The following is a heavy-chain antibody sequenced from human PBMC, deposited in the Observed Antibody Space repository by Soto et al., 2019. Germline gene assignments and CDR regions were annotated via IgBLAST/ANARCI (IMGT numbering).Heavy chain of an antibody. CDR1: GFTFSSYA. D-gene: IGHD3-3*01. V-gene: IGHV3-23*01. J-gene: IGHJ4*02. Sequence: GGSLKLPCASSGFTFSSYAMRWDRQAPGKGLEWVSAISGSCGSTYYADSVTGRFTIARDNYKNTLYLQMNSLRAEDTAVYYCAKGTQITIVGVVPMAYWGQGTLVTVSS. CDR2: ISGSCGST. CDR3: AKGTQITIVGVVPMAY.